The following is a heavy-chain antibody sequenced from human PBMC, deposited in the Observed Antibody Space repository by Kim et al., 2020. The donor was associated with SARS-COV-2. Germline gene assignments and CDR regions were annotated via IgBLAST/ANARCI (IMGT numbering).Heavy chain of an antibody. Sequence: SVKVSCKASGGTFSSYAISWVRQAPGQGLEWMGGIIPIFGTANYAQKFLGRVTITADESTSTAYMELSSLRSEDTAVYYCARDLRYYYYYGMDVWGQGTTVTVSS. CDR1: GGTFSSYA. CDR3: ARDLRYYYYYGMDV. J-gene: IGHJ6*02. V-gene: IGHV1-69*13. CDR2: IIPIFGTA.